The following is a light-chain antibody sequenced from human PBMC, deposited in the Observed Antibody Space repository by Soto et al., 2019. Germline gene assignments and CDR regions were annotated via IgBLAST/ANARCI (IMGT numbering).Light chain of an antibody. Sequence: LTQPPSASGSPGQSVTISCTGTSSDVGAYNYVSWYQQHPGKAPKLMIYEVSYRPSGVPDRFSGSKSGNTASLTVSGLQAEDEADYYCSSYAGSSTVFGTGTKVTVL. CDR3: SSYAGSSTV. CDR1: SSDVGAYNY. J-gene: IGLJ1*01. V-gene: IGLV2-8*01. CDR2: EVS.